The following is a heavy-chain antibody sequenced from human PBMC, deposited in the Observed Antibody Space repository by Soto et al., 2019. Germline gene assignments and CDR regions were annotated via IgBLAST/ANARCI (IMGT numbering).Heavy chain of an antibody. J-gene: IGHJ5*02. V-gene: IGHV1-3*01. CDR1: GYTFTRYT. CDR2: INPDNGNT. D-gene: IGHD2-15*01. Sequence: QVQLVQSGAEVKKPGASVKISCKAYGYTFTRYTMNWVRQAPGQRLEWMGWINPDNGNTKSSQKFQDRVTITRDTSASTASLDLSSLSSEDTAVYYRARGIATGHLDPWGQGTLVTVSS. CDR3: ARGIATGHLDP.